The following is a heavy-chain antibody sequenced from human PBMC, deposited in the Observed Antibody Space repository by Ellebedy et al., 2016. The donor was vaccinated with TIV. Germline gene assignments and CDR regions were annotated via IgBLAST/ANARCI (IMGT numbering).Heavy chain of an antibody. CDR1: GGSVSRSNYY. V-gene: IGHV4-39*01. Sequence: SETLSLTXTVSGGSVSRSNYYWGWIRQRPGKGPEWIANIYYTGTTCYNPSLKSRVTISVDMSRNQFSLNLTSVTPADTALYYCARIWFGDLFSPEGDVWGQGTTVTVSS. J-gene: IGHJ6*02. CDR2: IYYTGTT. D-gene: IGHD3-10*01. CDR3: ARIWFGDLFSPEGDV.